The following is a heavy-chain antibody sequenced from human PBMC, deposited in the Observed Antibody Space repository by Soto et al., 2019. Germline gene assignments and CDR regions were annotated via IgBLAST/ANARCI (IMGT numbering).Heavy chain of an antibody. J-gene: IGHJ6*02. D-gene: IGHD2-21*01. CDR2: FNHANGRT. CDR3: ARDISRRQTYYGMDV. CDR1: GYRFISYY. V-gene: IGHV1-46*01. Sequence: QVQLVQSGAEVKKPGASVKVSCKASGYRFISYYVHWVRQAPGQGLEWIAVFNHANGRTTYAETLHGRITITTDTSTCTLFMELSSLSSDDTAVSFCARDISRRQTYYGMDVWGQGTTVTVSS.